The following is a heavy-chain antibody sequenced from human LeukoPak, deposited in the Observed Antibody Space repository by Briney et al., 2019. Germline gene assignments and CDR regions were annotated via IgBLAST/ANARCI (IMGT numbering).Heavy chain of an antibody. CDR3: ARGGGPFSSSCETLDAFDI. J-gene: IGHJ3*02. CDR2: INPSGGST. D-gene: IGHD6-13*01. Sequence: ASVKVSCKASGYTFTSYYMHWVRQAPGQGLEWMGIINPSGGSTSYAQKFQGRVTMTRDTSTSTVYMELSSLRSEDTAVYYCARGGGPFSSSCETLDAFDIWGHGTMVTVSS. V-gene: IGHV1-46*01. CDR1: GYTFTSYY.